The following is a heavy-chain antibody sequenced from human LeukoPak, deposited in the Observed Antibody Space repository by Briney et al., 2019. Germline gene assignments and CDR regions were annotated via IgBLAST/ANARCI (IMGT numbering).Heavy chain of an antibody. CDR2: IKSKTDGGTT. V-gene: IGHV3-15*01. Sequence: PGGSLRLSCAASGFTFSSYAISWVRQAPGKGLEWVGRIKSKTDGGTTDYAAPVKGRFTISRDDSKNTLYLQMNSLKTEDTAVYYCTTDREAYNWNLLSEYLLPFDYWGQGTLVTVSS. J-gene: IGHJ4*02. D-gene: IGHD1-20*01. CDR1: GFTFSSYA. CDR3: TTDREAYNWNLLSEYLLPFDY.